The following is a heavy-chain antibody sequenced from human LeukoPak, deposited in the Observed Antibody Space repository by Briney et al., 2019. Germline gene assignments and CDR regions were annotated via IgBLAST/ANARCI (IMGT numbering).Heavy chain of an antibody. CDR1: GYTLTSYG. CDR3: ARDRSLYQPYYYGMDV. D-gene: IGHD2-8*01. J-gene: IGHJ6*04. CDR2: ISAYNGNT. Sequence: ASVNVSCKASGYTLTSYGFSWVRQAPGQGLEWMGWISAYNGNTNYAQKLQGRVTMTTDTSTSTAYMELRSLRSDDTAVYYCARDRSLYQPYYYGMDVWGKGTTVTVSS. V-gene: IGHV1-18*04.